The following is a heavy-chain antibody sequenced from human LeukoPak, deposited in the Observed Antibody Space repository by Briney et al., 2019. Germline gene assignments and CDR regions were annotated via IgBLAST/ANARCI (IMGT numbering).Heavy chain of an antibody. V-gene: IGHV4-39*01. CDR3: ARRRRSYGDYNNWFDP. Sequence: SETLSLTCTVSGGSISSSSYYWGWIRQPPGKGLEWIGSIYYSGSTYYNPSLKSRVTISVDTSKNQFSLKLSSVTAADTAVYYCARRRRSYGDYNNWFDPWGQGTLVTVSS. CDR1: GGSISSSSYY. D-gene: IGHD4-17*01. CDR2: IYYSGST. J-gene: IGHJ5*02.